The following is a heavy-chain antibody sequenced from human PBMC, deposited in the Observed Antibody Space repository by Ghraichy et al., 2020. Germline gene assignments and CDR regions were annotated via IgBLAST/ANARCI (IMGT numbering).Heavy chain of an antibody. CDR3: ARGGGGYGDSPFDY. V-gene: IGHV4-59*01. CDR2: ISYSGST. D-gene: IGHD4-17*01. Sequence: SETLSLTCTVSGGSIDGYYWSLIRQPPGKGLEHIGDISYSGSTNYSPSLKSRVTMSLHTSKNQFSLNLTSVTAADTAVYYCARGGGGYGDSPFDYWGQGTLVTVSS. J-gene: IGHJ4*02. CDR1: GGSIDGYY.